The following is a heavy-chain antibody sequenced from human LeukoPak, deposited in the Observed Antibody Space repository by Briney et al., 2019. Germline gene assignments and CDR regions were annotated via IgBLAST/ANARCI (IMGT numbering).Heavy chain of an antibody. CDR2: IQQDGSEK. CDR1: GFTFSSYW. CDR3: ASGSGDI. J-gene: IGHJ3*02. D-gene: IGHD7-27*01. V-gene: IGHV3-7*01. Sequence: GGSLRLSCAASGFTFSSYWVTWLRQAPGKGLEWVANIQQDGSEKYYEDSVKGRFTISRDDAKNSLYLQMNSLRAEDTAVYYCASGSGDIWGQGTMVTVSS.